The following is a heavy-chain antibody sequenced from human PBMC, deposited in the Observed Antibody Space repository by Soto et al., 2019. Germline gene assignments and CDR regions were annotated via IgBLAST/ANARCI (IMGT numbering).Heavy chain of an antibody. Sequence: SGPTLVNPTQTLTLTCTFSGFSLSTSGVGVGWIRQPPGKALEWLALIYWDDDKRYSPSLKSRLTITKDTSKNQVVLTMTNMDPVDTATYYCAHSMYYYGSGSSNDFDYWGQGTLVTVSS. V-gene: IGHV2-5*02. D-gene: IGHD3-10*01. CDR3: AHSMYYYGSGSSNDFDY. J-gene: IGHJ4*02. CDR2: IYWDDDK. CDR1: GFSLSTSGVG.